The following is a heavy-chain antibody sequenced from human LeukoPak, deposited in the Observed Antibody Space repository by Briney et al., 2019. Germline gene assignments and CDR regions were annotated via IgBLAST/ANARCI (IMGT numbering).Heavy chain of an antibody. D-gene: IGHD6-13*01. CDR2: IYYSGST. J-gene: IGHJ4*02. CDR3: ARHQGQQLVQPFDY. CDR1: GGSISSYY. V-gene: IGHV4-59*08. Sequence: PSETLSLTCTVSGGSISSYYWSWIRQPPGKGLEWIGYIYYSGSTNYNPSLKSRVTISVDTSKNQFSLKLSSVTAADTAVYHCARHQGQQLVQPFDYWGQGTLVTVSS.